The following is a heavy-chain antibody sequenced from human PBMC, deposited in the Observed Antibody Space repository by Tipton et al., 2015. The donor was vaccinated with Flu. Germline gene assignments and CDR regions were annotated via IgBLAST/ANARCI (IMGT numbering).Heavy chain of an antibody. J-gene: IGHJ4*02. D-gene: IGHD1-1*01. V-gene: IGHV4-59*08. Sequence: SGGAFNSYSWTWIRQPPGKGLEWIGFTYDNGITNFNPSLWGRVTISVDTSKFQFSLNLSSLTAADTAMYYCARHPSRVVTTGTGFDHWGQGALVTVSS. CDR3: ARHPSRVVTTGTGFDH. CDR2: TYDNGIT. CDR1: GGAFNSYS.